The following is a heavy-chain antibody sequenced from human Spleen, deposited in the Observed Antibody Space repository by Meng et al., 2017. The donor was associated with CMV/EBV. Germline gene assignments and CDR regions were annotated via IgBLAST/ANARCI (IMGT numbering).Heavy chain of an antibody. D-gene: IGHD2-2*01. CDR2: INHSGST. CDR1: GGSFGGYY. J-gene: IGHJ5*02. CDR3: ARGGVSTSCYRCWFDP. V-gene: IGHV4-34*01. Sequence: YGGSFGGYYWSWIRQPAGEGLEWIGEINHSGSTNYNPSLKSRVTISVDTSKNQFSLKLSSVTAADTAVYYCARGGVSTSCYRCWFDPWGQGTLVTVSS.